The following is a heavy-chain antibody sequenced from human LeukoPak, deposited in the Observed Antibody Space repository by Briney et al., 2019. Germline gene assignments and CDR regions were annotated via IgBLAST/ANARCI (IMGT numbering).Heavy chain of an antibody. CDR1: LDILSSNSAA. Sequence: SQTLSLTCALSLDILSSNSAAWNWVRQSPSRGLEWLGRTYYRSKWYNDYAVSVKSRITINPDTSKNQFSLQLNSVTPEDTAVYYCARQQQLVLDYWGQGTLVTVSS. CDR2: TYYRSKWYN. CDR3: ARQQQLVLDY. J-gene: IGHJ4*02. D-gene: IGHD6-13*01. V-gene: IGHV6-1*01.